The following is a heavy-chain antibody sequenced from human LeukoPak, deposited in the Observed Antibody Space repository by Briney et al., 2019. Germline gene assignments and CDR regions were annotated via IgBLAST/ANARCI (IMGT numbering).Heavy chain of an antibody. Sequence: GGSLRISCAASGFPFSTYAMTWVRQAPGKGLEWVSGIGASGGSTYYADSVKGRFTISRDNSKNTLYLQMNSLRTEDTAVYYCAKAEGYDILTGLDYWGQGTLVTVSS. J-gene: IGHJ4*02. CDR3: AKAEGYDILTGLDY. CDR2: IGASGGST. D-gene: IGHD3-9*01. CDR1: GFPFSTYA. V-gene: IGHV3-23*01.